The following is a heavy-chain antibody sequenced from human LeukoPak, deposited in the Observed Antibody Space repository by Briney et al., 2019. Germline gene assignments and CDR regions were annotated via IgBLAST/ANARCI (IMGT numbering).Heavy chain of an antibody. CDR1: GGTFSSYA. D-gene: IGHD2-15*01. CDR3: ARGYCSGGSCYCFDY. CDR2: IIPIFGTA. V-gene: IGHV1-69*06. Sequence: RASVKVSCKASGGTFSSYAISWVRQAPGQGLEWMGGIIPIFGTANYAQKFQGRVTITADKSTSTAYMELSSLRSEDTAVYHCARGYCSGGSCYCFDYWGQGTLVTASS. J-gene: IGHJ4*02.